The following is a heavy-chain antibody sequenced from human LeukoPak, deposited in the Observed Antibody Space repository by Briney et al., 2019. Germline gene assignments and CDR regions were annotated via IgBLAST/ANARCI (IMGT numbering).Heavy chain of an antibody. Sequence: SETLSLTCTVSGGSISSSIYFWGWIRQPPGKGLEWIGSIHYSGSTYHDPSLKSRVTVSLDTSKNQFSLKLSSVTATDTAVYYCARERDFWSGYGNWFDPWGQGTLVTVSS. D-gene: IGHD3-3*01. V-gene: IGHV4-39*02. J-gene: IGHJ5*02. CDR3: ARERDFWSGYGNWFDP. CDR2: IHYSGST. CDR1: GGSISSSIYF.